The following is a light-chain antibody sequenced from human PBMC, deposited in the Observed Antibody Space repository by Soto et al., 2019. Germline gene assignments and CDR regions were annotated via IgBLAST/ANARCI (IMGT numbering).Light chain of an antibody. J-gene: IGLJ3*02. CDR2: EVT. CDR1: SSDVGGYNY. CDR3: SSYAASNNFYFV. Sequence: QSALTQPPSASVSPGQSVTISCTGTSSDVGGYNYVSWYQQYPGRAPKLMIYEVTKRPSGVPDRFSGSKSGNTASLTVSGLQAEDEADYSCSSYAASNNFYFVFGGGTKLTVL. V-gene: IGLV2-8*01.